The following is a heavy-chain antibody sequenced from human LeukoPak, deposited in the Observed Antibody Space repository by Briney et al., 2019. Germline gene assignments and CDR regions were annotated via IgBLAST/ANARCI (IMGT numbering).Heavy chain of an antibody. CDR1: GYTFTSYG. CDR3: ARVVRGDCSGGSCSTYNWFDP. J-gene: IGHJ5*02. D-gene: IGHD2-15*01. CDR2: ISAYNGNT. Sequence: ASVKVSCKASGYTFTSYGISWVRQAPGQGLEWMGWISAYNGNTNYAQKLQGRVTMTTDTSTSTAYMELRSLRSDDTAVYYCARVVRGDCSGGSCSTYNWFDPWGQGTLVTVSS. V-gene: IGHV1-18*01.